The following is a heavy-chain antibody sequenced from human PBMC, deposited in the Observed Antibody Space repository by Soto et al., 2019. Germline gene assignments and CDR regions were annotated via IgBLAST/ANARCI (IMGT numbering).Heavy chain of an antibody. CDR1: GFTFSSYG. D-gene: IGHD6-19*01. Sequence: LRLSCAASGFTFSSYGMHWVRQAPGKGLEWVAVIWYDGSNKYYADSVKGRFTISRDNSKNTLYLQMNSLRAEDTAVYYCARVGSYSSGWVDYWGQGALVTVSS. CDR2: IWYDGSNK. V-gene: IGHV3-33*01. J-gene: IGHJ4*02. CDR3: ARVGSYSSGWVDY.